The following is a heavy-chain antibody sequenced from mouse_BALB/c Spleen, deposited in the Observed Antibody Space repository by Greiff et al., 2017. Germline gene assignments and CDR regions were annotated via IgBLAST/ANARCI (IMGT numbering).Heavy chain of an antibody. Sequence: EVQGVESGGGLVQPGGSLKLSCAASGFTFSSYGMSWVRQTPDKRLELVATINSNGGSTYYPDSVKGRFTISRDNAKNTLYLQMSSLKSEDTAMYYCARDSLRISYYYGSSWYFDVWGAGTTVTVSS. D-gene: IGHD1-1*01. CDR3: ARDSLRISYYYGSSWYFDV. V-gene: IGHV5-6-3*01. CDR1: GFTFSSYG. J-gene: IGHJ1*01. CDR2: INSNGGST.